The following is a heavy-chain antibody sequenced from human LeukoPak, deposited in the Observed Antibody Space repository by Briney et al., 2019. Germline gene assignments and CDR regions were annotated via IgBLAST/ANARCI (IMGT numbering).Heavy chain of an antibody. CDR2: IGPKSGDT. CDR3: ARDRVSGGYVTFDY. J-gene: IGHJ4*02. V-gene: IGHV1-2*02. CDR1: GYSFTDYF. Sequence: ASGKVSCKASGYSFTDYFIHWVRQAPGQGLEWMGWIGPKSGDTSYSQKFQGRVTVTRDTSISTVYMELSRLRSEDTAVYYCARDRVSGGYVTFDYWGQGTLVTVSS. D-gene: IGHD5-12*01.